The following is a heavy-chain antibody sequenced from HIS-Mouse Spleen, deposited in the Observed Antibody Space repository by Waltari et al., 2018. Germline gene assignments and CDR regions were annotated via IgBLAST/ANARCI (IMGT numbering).Heavy chain of an antibody. J-gene: IGHJ2*01. D-gene: IGHD6-13*01. Sequence: QLQLQESGPGLVKPSETLSLTCTVSGGSIRSSSSYWGWIRQPPGNGLEWIGSIYYSGSTYYNPSLKSRVTISVDTSKNQFSLKLSSVTAADTAVYYCAREIPYSSSWYDWYFDLWGRGTLVTVSS. V-gene: IGHV4-39*07. CDR3: AREIPYSSSWYDWYFDL. CDR2: IYYSGST. CDR1: GGSIRSSSSY.